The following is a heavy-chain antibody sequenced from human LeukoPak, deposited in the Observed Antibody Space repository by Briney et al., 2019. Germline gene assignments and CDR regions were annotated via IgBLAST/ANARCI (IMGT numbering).Heavy chain of an antibody. CDR2: INPNSGGT. D-gene: IGHD5-24*01. J-gene: IGHJ4*02. V-gene: IGHV1-2*02. Sequence: GASVKVSCKASGYTFTGYYMHWVRQAPGQGLEWMGWINPNSGGTNYAQKFQGRVTMTRDTSISTAYMELSRLRSDDTAVYYCARDSGDGYKPYDYWGQGTLVTVSS. CDR3: ARDSGDGYKPYDY. CDR1: GYTFTGYY.